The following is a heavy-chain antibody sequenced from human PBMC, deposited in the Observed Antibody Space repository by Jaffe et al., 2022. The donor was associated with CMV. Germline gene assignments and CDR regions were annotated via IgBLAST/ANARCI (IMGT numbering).Heavy chain of an antibody. J-gene: IGHJ6*02. CDR1: GASISSGGYY. V-gene: IGHV4-31*03. CDR2: INYSGTT. Sequence: QVQLQESGPGLVKPSQTLSLTCTVSGASISSGGYYWSWIRQHPGKGLEWIGYINYSGTTYYNPSLRGRASISVDTSKNQFSLKLTTVTGADTAVHFCARGRWFGESQGMDVWGQGTTVTVS. CDR3: ARGRWFGESQGMDV. D-gene: IGHD3-10*01.